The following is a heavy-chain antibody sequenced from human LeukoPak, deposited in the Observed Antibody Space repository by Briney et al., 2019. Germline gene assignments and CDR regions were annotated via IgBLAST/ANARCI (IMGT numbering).Heavy chain of an antibody. V-gene: IGHV3-11*01. J-gene: IGHJ6*02. CDR1: GFTFSDYY. D-gene: IGHD6-13*01. CDR3: AKLAAADLYYYYGMDV. CDR2: ISSSGSTI. Sequence: GGSLRLSCAASGFTFSDYYMSWIRQAPGKGLEWVSYISSSGSTIHYADSVKGRFTISRDNAKNSLYLQMNSLRAEDTAVYYCAKLAAADLYYYYGMDVWGQGTTVTVSS.